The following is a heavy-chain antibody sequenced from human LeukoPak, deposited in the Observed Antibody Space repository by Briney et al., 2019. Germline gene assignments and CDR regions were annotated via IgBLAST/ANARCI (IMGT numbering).Heavy chain of an antibody. CDR1: GYTFTSYA. V-gene: IGHV1-3*01. CDR2: INAGNGNT. Sequence: ASVKVSCKASGYTFTSYAMHWVRQAPGQRLEWMGWINAGNGNTKYSQKFQGRVTITRDTSASTAYVELSSLRSEDTAVYYCARDGEQWLGGIYYYGMDVWGQGTTVTVSS. J-gene: IGHJ6*02. D-gene: IGHD6-19*01. CDR3: ARDGEQWLGGIYYYGMDV.